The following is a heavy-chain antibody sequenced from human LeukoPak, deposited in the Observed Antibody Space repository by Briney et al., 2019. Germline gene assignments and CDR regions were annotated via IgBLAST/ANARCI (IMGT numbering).Heavy chain of an antibody. J-gene: IGHJ6*03. Sequence: ASVKVSCKASGYTFTGYYMHWVRQAPGQGLEWMGWINPNSGGTNYAQKFQGRVTMTRDTSISTAYMELSRLRSDDTAVYYCARHGRDGAGRYYYMDVWGKGTTVTVSS. CDR2: INPNSGGT. CDR1: GYTFTGYY. CDR3: ARHGRDGAGRYYYMDV. D-gene: IGHD5-24*01. V-gene: IGHV1-2*02.